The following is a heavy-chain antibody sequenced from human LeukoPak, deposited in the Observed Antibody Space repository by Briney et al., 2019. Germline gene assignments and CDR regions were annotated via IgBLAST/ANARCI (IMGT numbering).Heavy chain of an antibody. J-gene: IGHJ3*02. CDR2: INHSGST. V-gene: IGHV4-34*01. D-gene: IGHD6-19*01. CDR3: ARDFGDIAVTGSAFDI. Sequence: SETLSLTCAVYGGSFSGYYWSWIRQPPGKGLEWIGEINHSGSTNYNPSLKSRVTISVDTSKNQFSLKLSSVTAADTAVYYCARDFGDIAVTGSAFDIWGQGTMVTVSS. CDR1: GGSFSGYY.